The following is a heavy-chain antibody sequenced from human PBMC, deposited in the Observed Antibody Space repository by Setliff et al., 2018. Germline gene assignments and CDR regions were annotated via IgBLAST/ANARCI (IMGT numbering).Heavy chain of an antibody. D-gene: IGHD1-26*01. CDR2: IRSKAYGGTT. Sequence: GGSLRLSCTVSGFSFGDYAISWVRQAPGKGLQWVGFIRSKAYGGTTEYAASVKGRSTISRDDSKSIAYLQMNSLKTEDTGVFYCTGGPRWAYWGQGTLVTVSS. V-gene: IGHV3-49*04. J-gene: IGHJ4*02. CDR1: GFSFGDYA. CDR3: TGGPRWAY.